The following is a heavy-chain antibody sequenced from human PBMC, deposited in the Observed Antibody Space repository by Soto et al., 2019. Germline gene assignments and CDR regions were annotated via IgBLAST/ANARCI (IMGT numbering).Heavy chain of an antibody. V-gene: IGHV4-38-2*01. CDR2: IFHGGNT. CDR1: GFFISSGNY. CDR3: ARARWYDAFDV. D-gene: IGHD2-15*01. Sequence: SETLSLTCAVSGFFISSGNYWGWIRKPPGKGLEWIGSIFHGGNTYYNPSLKSRVTTSVDMSKNQFSLKLNSVTAADTAVYYCARARWYDAFDVWGQGTVVTVSS. J-gene: IGHJ3*01.